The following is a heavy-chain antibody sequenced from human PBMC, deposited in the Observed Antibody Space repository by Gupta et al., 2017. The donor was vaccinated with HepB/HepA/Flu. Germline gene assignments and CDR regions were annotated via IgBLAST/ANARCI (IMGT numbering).Heavy chain of an antibody. J-gene: IGHJ6*03. D-gene: IGHD3-10*01. V-gene: IGHV3-23*01. CDR2: ISGSGGST. Sequence: EVQLLESGGGLVQPGGSLRLSCAASGFTFSSYAMSWVRQAPGKGLEWVSAISGSGGSTYYADSVKGRFTISRDNSKNTLYLQMNSLRAEDTAVYYCAKGAYYYGSGSYNYYYYYMDVWGKGTTVTVSS. CDR1: GFTFSSYA. CDR3: AKGAYYYGSGSYNYYYYYMDV.